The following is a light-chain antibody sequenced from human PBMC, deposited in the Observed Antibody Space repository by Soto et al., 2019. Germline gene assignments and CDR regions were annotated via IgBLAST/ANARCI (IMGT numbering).Light chain of an antibody. CDR3: XAWXXSLXGRYV. J-gene: IGLJ1*01. CDR2: RNN. V-gene: IGLV1-47*01. CDR1: SSNIGSNY. Sequence: QSLLTQPPSASGTPGQRVTISCSGSSSNIGSNYVYWYQQLPGTAPKLLIYRNNQRPSGVPDRFSGSKSGTSASLAISGLRSEDEAXXXXXAWXXSLXGRYVFGTXXXVTV.